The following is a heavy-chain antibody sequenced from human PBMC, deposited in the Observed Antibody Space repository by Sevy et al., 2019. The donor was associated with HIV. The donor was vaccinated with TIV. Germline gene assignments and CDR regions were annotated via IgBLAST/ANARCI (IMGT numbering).Heavy chain of an antibody. Sequence: GGSLRLSCTASGFTFSDYWMSWVRQAPGKGLEWVANIKQDGSDKHYVDSVKGRFTISRDNAKNSLYLQMNSLRAGDTAVYYCSRSATTLTPFAYWGQGTLVSASS. J-gene: IGHJ4*02. CDR3: SRSATTLTPFAY. V-gene: IGHV3-7*01. CDR1: GFTFSDYW. CDR2: IKQDGSDK. D-gene: IGHD4-17*01.